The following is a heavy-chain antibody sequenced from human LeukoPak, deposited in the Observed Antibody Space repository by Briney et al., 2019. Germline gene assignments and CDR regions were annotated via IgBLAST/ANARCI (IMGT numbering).Heavy chain of an antibody. CDR1: EFTFSNYA. CDR2: ISGSGDST. Sequence: PGGSLRLSCAASEFTFSNYAMSWVRQAPGKGLYWVSSISGSGDSTYYADSVKGRFTISRDNSKNTLYLQMHSLRAADTAVYYCAKVGGATYISRGRFDSWGQGTLVTVSS. D-gene: IGHD1-26*01. V-gene: IGHV3-23*01. CDR3: AKVGGATYISRGRFDS. J-gene: IGHJ5*01.